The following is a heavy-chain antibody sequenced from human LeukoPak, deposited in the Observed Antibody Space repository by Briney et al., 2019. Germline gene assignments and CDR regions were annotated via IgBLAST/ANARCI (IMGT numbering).Heavy chain of an antibody. Sequence: GGSLRLSCAASGFTFSNSDMHWVRQAAGKGLEWVSAIGTVGDTYYPGSVKGRFTISRENAKNSLYLPMNSLRAGDTAVSYCAREMGDKYSSSWALDLWGRGTLVTVSS. CDR2: IGTVGDT. V-gene: IGHV3-13*01. J-gene: IGHJ2*01. CDR1: GFTFSNSD. D-gene: IGHD6-13*01. CDR3: AREMGDKYSSSWALDL.